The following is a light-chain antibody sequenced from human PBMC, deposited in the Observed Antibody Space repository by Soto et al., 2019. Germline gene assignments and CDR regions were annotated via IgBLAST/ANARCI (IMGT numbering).Light chain of an antibody. Sequence: DIQMTQSPSSLSASVGDRVTITCRASQSISSYLNWYKQKPGKAPKLLIYAAPSLQSGVPSRFSGPGSGTDFNLTITSLQPKDFATYYCQQNYSTPRTFSRGTKVEIK. CDR2: AAP. V-gene: IGKV1-39*01. CDR1: QSISSY. CDR3: QQNYSTPRT. J-gene: IGKJ1*01.